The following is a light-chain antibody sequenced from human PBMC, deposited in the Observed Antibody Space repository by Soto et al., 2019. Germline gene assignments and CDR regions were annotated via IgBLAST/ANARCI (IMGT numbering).Light chain of an antibody. J-gene: IGLJ3*02. CDR3: SSYTSGSTPV. CDR1: SSDVGGYNY. CDR2: DVS. Sequence: QSALTQPASVSGSPGQSIAISCTGTSSDVGGYNYVSWYQQHPGKAPKLLIYDVSNRPSGVSDRISGSKSGDTASLTISGLQAQDEADYFCSSYTSGSTPVFGGGTKVTVL. V-gene: IGLV2-14*01.